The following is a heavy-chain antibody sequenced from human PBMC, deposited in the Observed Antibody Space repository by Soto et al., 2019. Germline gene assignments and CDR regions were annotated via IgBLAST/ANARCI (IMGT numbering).Heavy chain of an antibody. CDR2: ISYDGTNK. Sequence: LRLSCAASGFTFSSSGMHWVRQAPGKGLEWVSVISYDGTNKYYADSVKGRFTISRDNSKNTLYLQMNSLRAEDTGVYYCAKEFHTWNYFDYWGQGTLVTVSS. V-gene: IGHV3-30*18. CDR1: GFTFSSSG. CDR3: AKEFHTWNYFDY. D-gene: IGHD1-20*01. J-gene: IGHJ4*02.